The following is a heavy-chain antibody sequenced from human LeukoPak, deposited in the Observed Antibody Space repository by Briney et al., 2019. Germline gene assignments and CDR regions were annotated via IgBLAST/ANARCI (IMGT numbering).Heavy chain of an antibody. J-gene: IGHJ4*02. CDR2: IIGSVPST. CDR1: GFTFANYA. CDR3: AKGGYDYVEVGCFDY. D-gene: IGHD5-12*01. Sequence: GGSLRLSCAASGFTFANYAMSWVRQTPGKGLEWVSHIIGSVPSTFYAESVKGRFTISRDNSKNTLYLQMNSLRADDTAVYYCAKGGYDYVEVGCFDYWGQGALVTVSS. V-gene: IGHV3-23*01.